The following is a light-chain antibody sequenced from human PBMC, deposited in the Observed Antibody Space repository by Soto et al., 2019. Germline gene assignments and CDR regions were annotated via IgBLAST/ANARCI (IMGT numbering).Light chain of an antibody. CDR1: QSISSW. J-gene: IGKJ2*01. Sequence: DIPMTQSPSTLSASVGDRVTITCRASQSISSWLAWYQQKRGKAPKLLIYKASSLESGVPSRFSGRGSGTEFTLTISSLQPHDFATHYCQQYNSYLYTFGQGTKLEIK. CDR2: KAS. CDR3: QQYNSYLYT. V-gene: IGKV1-5*03.